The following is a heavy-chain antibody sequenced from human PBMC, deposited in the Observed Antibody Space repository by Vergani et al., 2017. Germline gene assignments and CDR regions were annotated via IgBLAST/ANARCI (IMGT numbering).Heavy chain of an antibody. CDR1: GFTFSSYG. J-gene: IGHJ4*02. D-gene: IGHD3-16*01. Sequence: QVQLVESGGGVVQPGRSLRLSCAASGFTFSSYGMHWVRQAPGKGLEWVAVIWYDGSNKYYAASLKGRFTISRDNSKNTLYLQMNSLRVEDTAVYYCASKYDEGYWGQGTLVTVSS. V-gene: IGHV3-33*01. CDR3: ASKYDEGY. CDR2: IWYDGSNK.